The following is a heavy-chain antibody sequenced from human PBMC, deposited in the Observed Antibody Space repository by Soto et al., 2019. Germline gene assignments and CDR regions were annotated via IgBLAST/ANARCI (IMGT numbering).Heavy chain of an antibody. V-gene: IGHV4-34*01. CDR3: ATANWSHHYFDP. Sequence: QVRLQQWGTGLLKSSETLSLTCAVYDRSFSGYYWSWLRQPPGKGLEWIGEINHSGSPNYNPSLKSRVTISVDTSKNQFSLKMTSVTAADTAVYYCATANWSHHYFDPWGQGTLVTVSS. J-gene: IGHJ5*02. CDR1: DRSFSGYY. D-gene: IGHD1-1*01. CDR2: INHSGSP.